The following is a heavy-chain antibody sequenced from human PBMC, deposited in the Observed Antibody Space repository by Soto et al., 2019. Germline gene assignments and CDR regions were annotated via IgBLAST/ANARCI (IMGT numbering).Heavy chain of an antibody. J-gene: IGHJ4*02. CDR2: IYWDDDK. V-gene: IGHV2-5*02. Sequence: QITLKESGPTLVKPTQTLTLTCTFSGFSFTTDGMGVGWIRQPPGKALEWLALIYWDDDKRYSPSLKSRLTITKDASRNQVVLTLNNMGPADTAPFYCAHLFWAGSATRYYFDYWGQGTLVTVSS. D-gene: IGHD2-15*01. CDR3: AHLFWAGSATRYYFDY. CDR1: GFSFTTDGMG.